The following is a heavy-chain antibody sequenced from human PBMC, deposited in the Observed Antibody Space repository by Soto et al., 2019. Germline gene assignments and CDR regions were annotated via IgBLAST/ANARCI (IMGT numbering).Heavy chain of an antibody. CDR1: GFTFDDYA. J-gene: IGHJ4*02. CDR3: AKDPCSGGSCYSAYDY. V-gene: IGHV3-9*01. CDR2: ISWNSGSI. Sequence: EVQLVESGGGLVQPGRSLRLSCAASGFTFDDYAMHWVRQAPGKGLEWVASISWNSGSIGYGDSVTGRFTISRDNAKNSLFLQMNRLRAEDTDIYYCAKDPCSGGSCYSAYDYWGQGALVTVSS. D-gene: IGHD2-15*01.